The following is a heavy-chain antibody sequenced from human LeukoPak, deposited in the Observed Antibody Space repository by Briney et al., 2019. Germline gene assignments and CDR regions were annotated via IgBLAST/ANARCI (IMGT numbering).Heavy chain of an antibody. CDR3: ARGQDIVVVVAAPTPATNWFDP. J-gene: IGHJ5*02. CDR1: GGSFSGYY. CDR2: IHRSSST. V-gene: IGHV4-34*01. D-gene: IGHD2-15*01. Sequence: PSETLSLTCAVYGGSFSGYYWSWIRQPPGKGLEWIGEIHRSSSTNYNPSLKSRVTISVDTSKNQFSLKLSSVTAADTAVYYCARGQDIVVVVAAPTPATNWFDPWGQGTLVTVSS.